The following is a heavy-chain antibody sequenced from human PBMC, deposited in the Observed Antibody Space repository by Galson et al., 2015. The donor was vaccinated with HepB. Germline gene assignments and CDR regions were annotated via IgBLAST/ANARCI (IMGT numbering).Heavy chain of an antibody. Sequence: SLRLSCAASGFTFDDYAMHWVRQAPGKGLEWVSGISWNSGSIGYADSVKGRFTISRDNAKNSLYLQMNSLRAEDTALYYCAKEGMAFYYGSGSAPMDVWGQGTTVTVSS. CDR1: GFTFDDYA. V-gene: IGHV3-9*01. CDR2: ISWNSGSI. CDR3: AKEGMAFYYGSGSAPMDV. D-gene: IGHD3-10*01. J-gene: IGHJ6*02.